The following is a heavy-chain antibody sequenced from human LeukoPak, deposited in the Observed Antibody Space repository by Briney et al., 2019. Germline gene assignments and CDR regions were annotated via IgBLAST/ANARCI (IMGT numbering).Heavy chain of an antibody. J-gene: IGHJ4*02. D-gene: IGHD3-16*01. CDR3: ARALDRGDLDY. CDR1: GFTFSSYS. V-gene: IGHV3-21*01. Sequence: GGSLRLSCAASGFTFSSYSMNWVRQAPGKGLEWVSSISSCSSYIYYADSVKGRFTISRDNAKNSLYLQMNSLRAEDTAVYYCARALDRGDLDYWGQGTLVTVSS. CDR2: ISSCSSYI.